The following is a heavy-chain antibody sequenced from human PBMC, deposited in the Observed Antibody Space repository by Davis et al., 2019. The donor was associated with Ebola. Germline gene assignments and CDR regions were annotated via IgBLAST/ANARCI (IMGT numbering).Heavy chain of an antibody. CDR3: TTSYVGIVYASDV. V-gene: IGHV3-23*01. D-gene: IGHD3-10*02. CDR1: GFTFSSFA. J-gene: IGHJ3*01. Sequence: PGGSLRLSCAASGFTFSSFAMSWVRQAPGKGLEWVSVISGSGGSTYYAESVKGRFTISRDNSKNTLYLQMNSLRAEDTAVYYCTTSYVGIVYASDVWGQGSKVVVSS. CDR2: ISGSGGST.